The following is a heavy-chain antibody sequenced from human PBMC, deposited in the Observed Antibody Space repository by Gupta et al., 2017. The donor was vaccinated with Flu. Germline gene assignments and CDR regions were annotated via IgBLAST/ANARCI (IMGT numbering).Heavy chain of an antibody. Sequence: QVQLVESGGGVVQPGRSLRLSCAASGFTFSSYGMHWVRQAPGKGLEWVAVISYDGSNKYYADSVKGRFTISRDNSKNTLYLQMNSLRAEDTAVYYCAKDGGSSSGWYGTIFDYWSQGTLVTVSS. J-gene: IGHJ4*02. V-gene: IGHV3-30*18. CDR3: AKDGGSSSGWYGTIFDY. CDR2: ISYDGSNK. D-gene: IGHD6-19*01. CDR1: GFTFSSYG.